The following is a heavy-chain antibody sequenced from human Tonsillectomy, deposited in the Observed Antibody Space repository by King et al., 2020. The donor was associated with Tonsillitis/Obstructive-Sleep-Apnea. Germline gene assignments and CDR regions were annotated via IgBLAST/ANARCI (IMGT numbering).Heavy chain of an antibody. Sequence: VQLVESGGGLVQPGGSLRLSCAASGFTFSSYWMNWVRQAPGKGLVWVSRINSDGSSTSYADSVKGRFTISRDNAKNTLYLQMNRLRAEDTAVYYCARECGVTMIRTPVYCLDVWGQGTTVTVSS. J-gene: IGHJ6*02. CDR2: INSDGSST. CDR1: GFTFSSYW. D-gene: IGHD3-10*01. CDR3: ARECGVTMIRTPVYCLDV. V-gene: IGHV3-74*01.